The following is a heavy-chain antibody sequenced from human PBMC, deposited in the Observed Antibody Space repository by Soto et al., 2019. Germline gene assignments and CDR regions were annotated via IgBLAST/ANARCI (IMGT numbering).Heavy chain of an antibody. CDR3: ARAGNAICSSGSCPHYNGMDV. J-gene: IGHJ6*02. CDR2: INPNSGAT. V-gene: IGHV1-2*04. CDR1: GYTFTGSY. Sequence: QEQLVQSGAEVKKSGASVKVSCKASGYTFTGSYIHWVRQAPGQGLEGMGWINPNSGATNYLAKCQGWVTLTRDTSISTAYMELTRVRSDDTAVYFCARAGNAICSSGSCPHYNGMDVWGQGTTVTV. D-gene: IGHD1-26*01.